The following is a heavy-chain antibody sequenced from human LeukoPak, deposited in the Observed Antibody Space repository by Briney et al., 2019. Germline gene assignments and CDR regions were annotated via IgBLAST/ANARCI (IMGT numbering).Heavy chain of an antibody. D-gene: IGHD2-15*01. Sequence: RGSLRLSCAAYGFTFNTYCLHWVRPAPGKGLVWVSRIDNDGSDTIYADSVKGPFTISRDNAKSTVYLQMNSLKAEDTAVYYCARGGYHHGFDIWGQGTMVAVSS. V-gene: IGHV3-74*01. CDR1: GFTFNTYC. CDR2: IDNDGSDT. CDR3: ARGGYHHGFDI. J-gene: IGHJ3*02.